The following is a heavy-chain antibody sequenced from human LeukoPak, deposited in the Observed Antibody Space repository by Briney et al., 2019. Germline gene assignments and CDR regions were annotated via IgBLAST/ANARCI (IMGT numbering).Heavy chain of an antibody. J-gene: IGHJ4*02. CDR3: ARADYGDYIFDY. Sequence: GGSLRLSCAVSGFTSSRYWMHWVRQAPGKGLMWVSRINNDGSSTSYADSVKGRFTIFRDNAKNTANLQMNSLRAEDTAVYYCARADYGDYIFDYWGQGTLVTVSS. D-gene: IGHD4-17*01. CDR1: GFTSSRYW. V-gene: IGHV3-74*01. CDR2: INNDGSST.